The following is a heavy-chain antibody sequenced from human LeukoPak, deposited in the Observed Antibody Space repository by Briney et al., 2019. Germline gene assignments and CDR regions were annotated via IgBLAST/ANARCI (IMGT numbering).Heavy chain of an antibody. CDR3: ARADSNGWISDY. V-gene: IGHV3-21*04. CDR1: GFTFSSYS. D-gene: IGHD6-19*01. J-gene: IGHJ4*02. CDR2: ISSSSSYI. Sequence: GGSLRLSCAASGFTFSSYSMNWVRQAPGKGLEWVSSISSSSSYIYYADSVKGRFTISRDNAKNSLYLQMNNLRAEDTALYHCARADSNGWISDYWGQGTLVTVSS.